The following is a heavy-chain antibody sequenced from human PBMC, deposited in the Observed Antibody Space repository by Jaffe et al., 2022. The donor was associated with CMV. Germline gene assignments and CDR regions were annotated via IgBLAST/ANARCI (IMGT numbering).Heavy chain of an antibody. CDR3: ARSSTVTTIFESYAEYFQH. J-gene: IGHJ1*01. Sequence: QVQLQESGPGLVKPSETLSLTCTVSGGSISSYYWSWIRQPPGKGLEWIGYIYYSGSTNYNPSLKSRVTISVDTSKNQFSLKLSSVTAADTAVYYCARSSTVTTIFESYAEYFQHWGQGTLVTVSS. V-gene: IGHV4-59*01. D-gene: IGHD4-17*01. CDR2: IYYSGST. CDR1: GGSISSYY.